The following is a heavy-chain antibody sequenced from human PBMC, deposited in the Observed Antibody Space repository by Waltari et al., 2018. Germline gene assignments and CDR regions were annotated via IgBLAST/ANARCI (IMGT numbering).Heavy chain of an antibody. V-gene: IGHV3-9*01. CDR3: AKDMGGSYLDAFDI. D-gene: IGHD1-26*01. CDR1: GFTFDDYA. J-gene: IGHJ3*02. CDR2: ISWNSGSI. Sequence: EVQLVESGGGLVQPGRSLRLSCAASGFTFDDYAMHWVRPAPGKGLEWVSGISWNSGSIGYADSVKGRFTISRDNAKNSLYLQMNSLRAEDTALYYCAKDMGGSYLDAFDIWGQGTMVTVSS.